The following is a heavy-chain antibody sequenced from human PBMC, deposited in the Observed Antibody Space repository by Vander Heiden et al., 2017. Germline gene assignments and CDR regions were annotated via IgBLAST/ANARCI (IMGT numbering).Heavy chain of an antibody. V-gene: IGHV5-51*01. CDR1: GYSFTSYW. Sequence: EVQLGQSGAEVKQPGESLKISCKGSGYSFTSYWVGWLRQMPGKGLEWMGIIYPGDSDTRYSPSFQGQVTSSADKSISTAYLQWSSLKASDTAMYYCARSIGGGQWLVQGAFDIWGQGTMVTVSS. D-gene: IGHD6-19*01. J-gene: IGHJ3*02. CDR2: IYPGDSDT. CDR3: ARSIGGGQWLVQGAFDI.